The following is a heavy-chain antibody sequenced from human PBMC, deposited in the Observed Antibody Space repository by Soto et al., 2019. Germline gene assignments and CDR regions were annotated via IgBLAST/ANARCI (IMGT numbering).Heavy chain of an antibody. D-gene: IGHD3-10*01. Sequence: QVQLVQSGAEVKKPGSSVKVSCKASGGTFSSYAISWVRQAPGQGLEWMGGIIPIFGTTNYAQKFQGRVTMTADESTTIAYMELSSLGSEDTAVYYCARGGATLVRGVLRTGYYGMDVWGQGTTVTVSS. CDR1: GGTFSSYA. CDR3: ARGGATLVRGVLRTGYYGMDV. J-gene: IGHJ6*02. V-gene: IGHV1-69*01. CDR2: IIPIFGTT.